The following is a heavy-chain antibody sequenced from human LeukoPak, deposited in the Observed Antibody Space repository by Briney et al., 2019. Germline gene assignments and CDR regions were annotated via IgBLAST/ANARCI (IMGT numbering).Heavy chain of an antibody. CDR3: ARVGWVYGSASFNRIRYGMDV. CDR2: ISRSEDTT. D-gene: IGHD3-10*01. CDR1: GFSFSNYY. J-gene: IGHJ6*02. V-gene: IGHV3-11*01. Sequence: PGGSLRLSCAASGFSFSNYYMSWIRRAPGKGLEWVSSISRSEDTTYYADSVKGRFTISRDNAKNSLYLQVNSLRAEDTAVYYCARVGWVYGSASFNRIRYGMDVWGQGTTVTVSS.